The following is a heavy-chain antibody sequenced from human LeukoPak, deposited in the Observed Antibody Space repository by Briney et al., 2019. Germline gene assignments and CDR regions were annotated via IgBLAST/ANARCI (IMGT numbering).Heavy chain of an antibody. Sequence: GGSLRLSCAASGFTFSSYAMHWVRQAPGKGLEWVAVISYDGSNKYYADSVKGRFTISRDNSKNTLYLQMNSLRAEDTAVYYCAKDLVDLRNYWGQGTLVTVSS. CDR3: AKDLVDLRNY. V-gene: IGHV3-30-3*01. CDR2: ISYDGSNK. D-gene: IGHD2-21*01. CDR1: GFTFSSYA. J-gene: IGHJ4*02.